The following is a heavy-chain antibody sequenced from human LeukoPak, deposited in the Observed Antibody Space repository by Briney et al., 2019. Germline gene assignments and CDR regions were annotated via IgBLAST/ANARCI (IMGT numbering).Heavy chain of an antibody. D-gene: IGHD5-18*01. CDR1: GFTFSSYS. Sequence: PGGSLRLSCAASGFTFSSYSMNWVRQAPGKGLEWVSSISSSSSYIYYADSVKGRFTISRDNAKNSLYLQMNSLRAEDTAVYYCARAGDSYGYFDYWGQGTLVSVSS. CDR3: ARAGDSYGYFDY. CDR2: ISSSSSYI. J-gene: IGHJ4*02. V-gene: IGHV3-21*01.